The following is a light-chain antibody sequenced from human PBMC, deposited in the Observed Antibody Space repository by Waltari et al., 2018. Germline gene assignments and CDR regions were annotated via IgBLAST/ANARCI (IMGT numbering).Light chain of an antibody. V-gene: IGKV1-5*03. J-gene: IGKJ2*01. CDR2: EAS. CDR1: QNIYNW. Sequence: DIQMTQSPSILSASIGDRVTIPCRASQNIYNWLAWYQQKPGRAPNLLIYEASNLESGVPSRFSGSGSGTGFTLTINSLQPDDFATYYCQQYDAYPYTFGQGAKLEIK. CDR3: QQYDAYPYT.